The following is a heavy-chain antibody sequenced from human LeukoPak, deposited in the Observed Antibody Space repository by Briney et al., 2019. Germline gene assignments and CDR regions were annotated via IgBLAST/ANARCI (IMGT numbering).Heavy chain of an antibody. Sequence: ASVKVSCKASGGTFSSYAISWVRQAPGQGLEWMGGIIPIFGTANYAQKFQGRVTITADESTSTAYMELSSLRSEDTAVYYCARDRNWNYTPESSDAFDIWGQGTMVTVSS. J-gene: IGHJ3*02. CDR1: GGTFSSYA. CDR2: IIPIFGTA. V-gene: IGHV1-69*13. D-gene: IGHD1-7*01. CDR3: ARDRNWNYTPESSDAFDI.